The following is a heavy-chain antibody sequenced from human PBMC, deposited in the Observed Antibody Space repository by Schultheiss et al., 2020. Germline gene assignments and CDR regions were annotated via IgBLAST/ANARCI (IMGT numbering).Heavy chain of an antibody. CDR1: DGSISSSSYY. CDR2: IYYSGST. Sequence: SETLSLTCTVSDGSISSSSYYWGWIRQPPGKGLEWIGSIYYSGSTYYNPSLKSRVTISVDTSKNQFSLKLSSVTAADTAVYYCARLVMVYAIWRWFDPWGQGTLVTVSS. J-gene: IGHJ5*02. CDR3: ARLVMVYAIWRWFDP. V-gene: IGHV4-39*01. D-gene: IGHD2-8*01.